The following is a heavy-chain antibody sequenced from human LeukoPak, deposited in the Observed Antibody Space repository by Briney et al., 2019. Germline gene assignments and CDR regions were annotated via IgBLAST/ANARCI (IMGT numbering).Heavy chain of an antibody. D-gene: IGHD3-9*01. V-gene: IGHV3-30*18. Sequence: PGGSLRLSCAASGFTFSSYGMHWVRQAPGKGLEWVAVISYDGSNKYYADSVKGRFTISRDNSKNTLYLQMNSLRAEDTAVYYCAKVRGRGDILTGYQRWFDPWGQGTLVTVSS. CDR1: GFTFSSYG. CDR2: ISYDGSNK. CDR3: AKVRGRGDILTGYQRWFDP. J-gene: IGHJ5*02.